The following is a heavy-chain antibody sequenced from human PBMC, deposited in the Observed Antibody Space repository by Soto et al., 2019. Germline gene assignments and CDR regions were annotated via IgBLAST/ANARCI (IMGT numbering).Heavy chain of an antibody. CDR3: ARDSPSSGLLGTNY. J-gene: IGHJ4*02. CDR1: GFTFTRYG. V-gene: IGHV1-18*01. Sequence: QVQLVQSGAEVKKPGASVKVSCKASGFTFTRYGISWVRQAPGQGLKWMGWISAFNGDTKYAQRLQGRVSMTTDTSTDTAHMELRSLRSDDTAVYYCARDSPSSGLLGTNYWGQGTLVSVSS. D-gene: IGHD6-19*01. CDR2: ISAFNGDT.